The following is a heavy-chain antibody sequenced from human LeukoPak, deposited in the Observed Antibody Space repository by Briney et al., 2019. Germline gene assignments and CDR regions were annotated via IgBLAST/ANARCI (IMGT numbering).Heavy chain of an antibody. CDR3: ARVSTYYYGSGTPGY. Sequence: SETLSLTRAVYGGSFSGYYWSWIRQPPGKGLEWIGEINHSGSTNYNPSLKSRVTISVDTSKNQFSLKLSSVTAADTAVYYCARVSTYYYGSGTPGYWGQGTLVTVSS. CDR1: GGSFSGYY. CDR2: INHSGST. V-gene: IGHV4-34*01. J-gene: IGHJ4*02. D-gene: IGHD3-10*01.